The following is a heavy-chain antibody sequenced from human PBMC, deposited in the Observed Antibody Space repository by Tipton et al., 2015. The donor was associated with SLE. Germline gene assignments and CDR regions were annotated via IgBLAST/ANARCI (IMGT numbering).Heavy chain of an antibody. Sequence: TLSLTCTVSGGSVSSGSYYWSWIRQPPGKGLEWIGYIYYSGSTNYNPSLKSRVTISVDTSKNQSSLKLSSVTAADTAVYYCARRLGSWSIDYWGQGTLVTVSS. CDR2: IYYSGST. CDR1: GGSVSSGSYY. V-gene: IGHV4-61*01. J-gene: IGHJ4*02. CDR3: ARRLGSWSIDY. D-gene: IGHD6-13*01.